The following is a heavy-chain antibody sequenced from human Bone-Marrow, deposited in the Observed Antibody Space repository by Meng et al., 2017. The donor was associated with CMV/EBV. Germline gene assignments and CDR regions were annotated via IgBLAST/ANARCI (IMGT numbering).Heavy chain of an antibody. CDR2: IKSKTDGGTT. J-gene: IGHJ5*02. Sequence: GGSLRLSCAASGFTFSNAWMSWVRQAPGKGLEWVGRIKSKTDGGTTDYAAPVKGRFTISRDDSKNTLYLQMNSLKTEDTAVYYCTTDQAEYYSGYETWGQGTLVTVSS. CDR1: GFTFSNAW. V-gene: IGHV3-15*01. CDR3: TTDQAEYYSGYET. D-gene: IGHD5-12*01.